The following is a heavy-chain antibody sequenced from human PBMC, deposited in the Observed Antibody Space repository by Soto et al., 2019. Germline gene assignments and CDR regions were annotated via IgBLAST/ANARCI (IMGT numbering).Heavy chain of an antibody. CDR3: ARGDAYCGADCLGS. D-gene: IGHD2-21*01. Sequence: QVQLVQSGAEVKKPGASVKVSCKASGYTFTSYDINWVRQATGQGLEWMGWMNPNSGNTGYAQKFQGRVTMTSNTPVGASDRELGSRVCEAAAVYYGARGDAYCGADCLGSCGQGTLVTDSS. CDR2: MNPNSGNT. J-gene: IGHJ5*01. V-gene: IGHV1-8*01. CDR1: GYTFTSYD.